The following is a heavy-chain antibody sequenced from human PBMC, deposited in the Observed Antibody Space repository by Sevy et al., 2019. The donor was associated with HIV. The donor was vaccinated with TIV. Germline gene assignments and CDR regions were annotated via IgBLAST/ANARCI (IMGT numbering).Heavy chain of an antibody. V-gene: IGHV3-33*01. CDR2: IWYDGTNK. D-gene: IGHD3-10*01. CDR1: GFTFSSYG. J-gene: IGHJ4*02. Sequence: GWSLRLSCAASGFTFSSYGMHWVRQAPGKGLEWVALIWYDGTNKYYADSVKCRFTISRDNSKNTLYLQMNSLRAEDTAVYYCASGAYYYAARSQNFDYWGPGTLVTVSS. CDR3: ASGAYYYAARSQNFDY.